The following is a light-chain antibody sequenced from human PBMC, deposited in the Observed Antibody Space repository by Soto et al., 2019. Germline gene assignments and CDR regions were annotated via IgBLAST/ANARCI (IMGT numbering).Light chain of an antibody. CDR1: SSNIGTYY. J-gene: IGLJ1*01. V-gene: IGLV1-51*01. CDR3: GTWDSSLRVYV. Sequence: QSVLTQPPSVSAAPGHEVTISCSGSSSNIGTYYVSWYQQLPGTAPKLLIYDDNKRPSGIPDRFSGSKSGASATLGIAGLQAGDEADYYCGTWDSSLRVYVFGTGTKVTV. CDR2: DDN.